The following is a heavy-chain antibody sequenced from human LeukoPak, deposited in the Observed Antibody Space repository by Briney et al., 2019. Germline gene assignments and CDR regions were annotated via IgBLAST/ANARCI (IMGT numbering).Heavy chain of an antibody. CDR1: GYTFTSYG. CDR2: ISAYNGNT. J-gene: IGHJ3*02. Sequence: ASVKVSCKASGYTFTSYGISWVRQAPGQGLEWMGWISAYNGNTNYAQKLQGRVTMTTDTSTSTAYMELRSLRSDDTAVYYCARGFGYQLPLNNAFDIWGQGTMVTVSS. V-gene: IGHV1-18*01. CDR3: ARGFGYQLPLNNAFDI. D-gene: IGHD2-2*01.